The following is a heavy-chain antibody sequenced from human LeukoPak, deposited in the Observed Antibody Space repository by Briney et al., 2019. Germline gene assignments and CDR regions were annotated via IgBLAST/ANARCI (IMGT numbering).Heavy chain of an antibody. CDR2: LSRNGVNT. V-gene: IGHV3-23*01. CDR3: ARDYKYAFDN. D-gene: IGHD5-24*01. Sequence: GGSLRLSCAASGFTFTTYAMTWVRQPPGRGLEWVSTLSRNGVNTFYADSVKGRFTISGDKAKNSLYLQMNSLRVEDTAVYYCARDYKYAFDNWGQGTLVTVSS. J-gene: IGHJ4*02. CDR1: GFTFTTYA.